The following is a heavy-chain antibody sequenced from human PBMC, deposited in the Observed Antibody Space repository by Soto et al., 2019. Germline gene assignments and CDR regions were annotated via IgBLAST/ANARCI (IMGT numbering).Heavy chain of an antibody. V-gene: IGHV3-30-3*01. D-gene: IGHD1-7*01. CDR1: GFTFSSYA. CDR3: GGYWNYKSHYGMDV. J-gene: IGHJ6*02. Sequence: GGSLRLSCAASGFTFSSYAMHWVRQAPGKGLEWVAVISYDGSNKYYADSVKGRFTISXXXXXXTXYXQXXXLRAXDTAVYYCGGYWNYKSHYGMDVWGQGTTVRVCS. CDR2: ISYDGSNK.